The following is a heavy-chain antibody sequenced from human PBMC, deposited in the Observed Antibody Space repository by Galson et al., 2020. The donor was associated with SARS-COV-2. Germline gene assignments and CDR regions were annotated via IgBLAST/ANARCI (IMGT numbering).Heavy chain of an antibody. CDR2: IKSDPDGGTT. V-gene: IGHV3-15*07. D-gene: IGHD1-1*01. J-gene: IGHJ4*02. CDR1: DFTINSAW. CDR3: TTMRGFTTGTDY. Sequence: LSLTCAVSDFTINSAWMNWVRQAPGTGLEWVGLIKSDPDGGTTDYAAPVKGRFTISRDDSKNMLFLQMNSLNTEDTAVYYCTTMRGFTTGTDYWGQGTLVTVSS.